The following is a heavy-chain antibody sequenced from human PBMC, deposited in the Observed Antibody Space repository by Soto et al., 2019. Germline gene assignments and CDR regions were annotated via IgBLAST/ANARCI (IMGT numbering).Heavy chain of an antibody. V-gene: IGHV3-48*02. D-gene: IGHD2-2*01. CDR1: GFTFSSYS. J-gene: IGHJ6*02. CDR3: ASLILGYCSSTSCYAYYYYGMDV. CDR2: ISSSSSTI. Sequence: GSLRLSCAASGFTFSSYSMNWVRQAPGKGLEWVSYISSSSSTIYYADSVKGRFTISRDNAKNSLYLQMNSLRDEDTAVYYCASLILGYCSSTSCYAYYYYGMDVWGQGTTVTV.